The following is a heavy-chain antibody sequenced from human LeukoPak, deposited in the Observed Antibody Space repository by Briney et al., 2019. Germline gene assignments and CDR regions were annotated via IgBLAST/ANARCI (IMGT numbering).Heavy chain of an antibody. CDR3: AKDRVSVYYYDSSGYYYFDY. V-gene: IGHV3-23*01. D-gene: IGHD3-22*01. J-gene: IGHJ4*02. CDR2: ISGSDGST. Sequence: GGSPRLSCAASGFTFSSYAMSWVRQAPGKGLEWVSAISGSDGSTYYADSVKGRFTISRDNSKNTLYLQMNSLRAEDTAVYYCAKDRVSVYYYDSSGYYYFDYWGQGTLVTVSS. CDR1: GFTFSSYA.